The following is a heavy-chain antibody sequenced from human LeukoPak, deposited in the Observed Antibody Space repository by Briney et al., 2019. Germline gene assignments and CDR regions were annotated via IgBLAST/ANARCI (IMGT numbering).Heavy chain of an antibody. CDR3: ARDVDTAMADLDY. Sequence: ASVKVSCKASGYTFNGFYLHWVRQAPGQGLEWMGWISAYNGNTNYAQKLQGRVTMTTDTSTSTAYMELRSLRSDDTAVYYCARDVDTAMADLDYWGQGTLVTVSS. CDR1: GYTFNGFY. CDR2: ISAYNGNT. D-gene: IGHD5-18*01. V-gene: IGHV1-18*04. J-gene: IGHJ4*02.